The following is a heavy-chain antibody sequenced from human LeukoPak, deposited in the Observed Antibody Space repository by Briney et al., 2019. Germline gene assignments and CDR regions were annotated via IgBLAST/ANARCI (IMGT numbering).Heavy chain of an antibody. D-gene: IGHD3-16*02. V-gene: IGHV3-30*02. Sequence: GGSLRLSCAASGFTFSSYGMHWVRQAPGKGLEWVAFIRYDGSNKYYADSVKGRFTISRDNSKNTLYLQMNSLRAEDTAVYYCARPGYDYVWGSYRLGFDYWGQGTLVTVSS. J-gene: IGHJ4*02. CDR1: GFTFSSYG. CDR2: IRYDGSNK. CDR3: ARPGYDYVWGSYRLGFDY.